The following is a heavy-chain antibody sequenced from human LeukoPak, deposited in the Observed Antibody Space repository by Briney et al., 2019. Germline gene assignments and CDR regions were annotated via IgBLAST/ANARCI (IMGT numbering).Heavy chain of an antibody. J-gene: IGHJ4*02. CDR1: GYTFTSYG. D-gene: IGHD3-10*01. V-gene: IGHV1-46*01. CDR2: INPSGGST. Sequence: ASVKVSCKASGYTFTSYGISWVRQAPGQGLEWMGIINPSGGSTSYAQKFQGRVTMTRDTSTSTVYMELSSLRSEDTAVYYCARSPRSLWFYNWGQGTLVTVSS. CDR3: ARSPRSLWFYN.